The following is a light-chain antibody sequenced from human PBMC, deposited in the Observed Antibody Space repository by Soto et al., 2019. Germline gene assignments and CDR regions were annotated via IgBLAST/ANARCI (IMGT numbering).Light chain of an antibody. J-gene: IGKJ4*01. CDR1: QGISSY. Sequence: IQLTQSPSSLSASVGDRVTITCRASQGISSYLAWYQQKPGKAPKLLIYAASTSQSGVPSRFSGSGSGADFTLTISSLQPEDFATYYCQQLNSYFALTFGGGTKVDIK. CDR2: AAS. CDR3: QQLNSYFALT. V-gene: IGKV1-9*01.